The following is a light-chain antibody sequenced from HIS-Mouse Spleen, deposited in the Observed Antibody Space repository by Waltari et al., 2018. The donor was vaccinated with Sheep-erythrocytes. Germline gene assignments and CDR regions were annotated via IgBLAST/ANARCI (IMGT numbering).Light chain of an antibody. Sequence: QSALTQPRSVSGSPGQSVTISCTGTSSDVGGYNYLSRYQQHPGKAPKLMIYDVSKRPSGVPDRFSGSKSGNTASLTISGLQAEDEADYYCCSYAGSYNHVFATGTKVIVL. CDR1: SSDVGGYNY. J-gene: IGLJ1*01. CDR2: DVS. V-gene: IGLV2-11*01. CDR3: CSYAGSYNHV.